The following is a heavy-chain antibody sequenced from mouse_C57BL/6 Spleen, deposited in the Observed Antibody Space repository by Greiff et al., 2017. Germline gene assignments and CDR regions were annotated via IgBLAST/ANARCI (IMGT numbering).Heavy chain of an antibody. V-gene: IGHV5-17*01. J-gene: IGHJ1*03. Sequence: EVQLVESGGGLVKPGGSLKLSCAASGFTFSDYGMHWVRQAPEKGLEWVAYISSGSSTIYYADTVKGRFTISRDNAKNTLFLQMTSLRSEDTAMYYCARFQLGRRYWYFDVWGTGTTVTVSS. CDR3: ARFQLGRRYWYFDV. CDR2: ISSGSSTI. CDR1: GFTFSDYG. D-gene: IGHD4-1*02.